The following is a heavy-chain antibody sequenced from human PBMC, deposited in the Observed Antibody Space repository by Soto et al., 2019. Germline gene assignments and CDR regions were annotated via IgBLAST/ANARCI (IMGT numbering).Heavy chain of an antibody. Sequence: QVQLVESGGGLVKPGGSLRLSCAASGFTFSDYYMSWIRQAPGKGLEWVSYISSSGSTIYYADSVKGRFTISRDNAXNXLXXQMNSLRAEDTAVYYCARDPGRVYGDSRHFDAFDIWGQGTMVTVSS. CDR3: ARDPGRVYGDSRHFDAFDI. V-gene: IGHV3-11*01. CDR1: GFTFSDYY. J-gene: IGHJ3*02. CDR2: ISSSGSTI. D-gene: IGHD4-17*01.